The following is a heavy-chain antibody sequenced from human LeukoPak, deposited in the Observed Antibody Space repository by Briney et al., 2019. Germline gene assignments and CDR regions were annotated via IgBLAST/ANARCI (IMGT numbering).Heavy chain of an antibody. CDR2: IYTSGTT. J-gene: IGHJ3*02. V-gene: IGHV4-4*07. CDR3: ARGGRGEVGWLRSGYAFDI. Sequence: SETLSLTRTVPRGSPCTYYWSSIPHTARETPERIGRIYTSGTTNYNPSLKNRVTMSVDTSKNHFSLTLTSVTAADTAVYYCARGGRGEVGWLRSGYAFDIWGRGTMVTVSS. D-gene: IGHD5-12*01. CDR1: RGSPCTYY.